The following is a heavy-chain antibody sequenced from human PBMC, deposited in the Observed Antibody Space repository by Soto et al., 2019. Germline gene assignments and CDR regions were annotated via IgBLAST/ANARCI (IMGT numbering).Heavy chain of an antibody. Sequence: XETLSLTCSVSGGTISGYCWTWIRQPAGKGLDWIGRIYSSGNTKYNPSLQSRVTMSLDTSNNQFSLRLTSVTAADTAVYYCARGQRFSDWFDPWGQGTLVTVSS. CDR1: GGTISGYC. CDR3: ARGQRFSDWFDP. CDR2: IYSSGNT. V-gene: IGHV4-4*07. J-gene: IGHJ5*02. D-gene: IGHD3-3*01.